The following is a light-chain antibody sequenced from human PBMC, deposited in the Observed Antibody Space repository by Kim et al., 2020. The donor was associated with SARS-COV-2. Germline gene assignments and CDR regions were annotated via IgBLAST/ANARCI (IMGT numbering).Light chain of an antibody. Sequence: EIVLTQSPGTLSLSPGERVTLSCRASQYITNNNLAWYQQKPGRAPRLLIWQASTRAVGIPDRFSGSGSRTDFILTISRLEPEDFAVYYCQQYGNSPQNFGQGTKLEI. V-gene: IGKV3-20*01. J-gene: IGKJ2*01. CDR2: QAS. CDR3: QQYGNSPQN. CDR1: QYITNNN.